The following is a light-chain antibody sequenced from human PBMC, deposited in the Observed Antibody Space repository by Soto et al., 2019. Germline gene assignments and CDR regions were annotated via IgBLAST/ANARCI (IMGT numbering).Light chain of an antibody. V-gene: IGLV2-14*01. CDR1: SSDIGDYDY. J-gene: IGLJ3*02. CDR2: DVS. Sequence: QSALTQPASVSGSPGQSITISCTGTSSDIGDYDYVSWYQQYPGKVPKLVIYDVSHPPSGVSNRFSGSKSGNTASLTISALQAEDEADYYCSSSTTTASLVVFGGGTKLTVL. CDR3: SSSTTTASLVV.